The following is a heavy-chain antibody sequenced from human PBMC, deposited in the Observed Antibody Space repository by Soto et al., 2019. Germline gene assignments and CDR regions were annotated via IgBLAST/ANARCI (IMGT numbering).Heavy chain of an antibody. CDR1: GGSFSGNY. CDR2: INPSGST. Sequence: QVQLQQWGAGLLKPSETLSLTCGVYGGSFSGNYWSWIRQPPGEGLEWIGEINPSGSTNYSPSLQXRATISADTSKNQFSLKLSSVIAADTAVYYCARGREGGGASWGQGTLVTVSS. CDR3: ARGREGGGAS. J-gene: IGHJ5*02. V-gene: IGHV4-34*01. D-gene: IGHD1-26*01.